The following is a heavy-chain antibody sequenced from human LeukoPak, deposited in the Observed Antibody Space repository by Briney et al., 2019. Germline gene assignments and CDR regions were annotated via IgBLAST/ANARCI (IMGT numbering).Heavy chain of an antibody. J-gene: IGHJ3*02. D-gene: IGHD4-17*01. Sequence: SETLSLTCTVSGGSISSYYWGWIRQPPGKGLEWIGSIYYSGSTYYNPSLKSRVTISVDTSKNQFSLKLSSVTAADTAVYYCARLTVTTGDDAFDIWGQGTMVTVSS. V-gene: IGHV4-39*07. CDR1: GGSISSYY. CDR2: IYYSGST. CDR3: ARLTVTTGDDAFDI.